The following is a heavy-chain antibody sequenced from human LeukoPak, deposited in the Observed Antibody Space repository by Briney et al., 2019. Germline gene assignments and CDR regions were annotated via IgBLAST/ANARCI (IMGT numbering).Heavy chain of an antibody. CDR3: AKDDNWRGSYNYYYMDV. V-gene: IGHV3-33*06. Sequence: GRSLRLSCAASGVNFGSYGMHWVRQAPGKGLEWVALIWYDGSSEEYADSVKGRFTISRDNSRDTLYLQMNSLRAEDTAVYYCAKDDNWRGSYNYYYMDVWGKGTSVPVSS. D-gene: IGHD3-3*01. CDR2: IWYDGSSE. J-gene: IGHJ6*03. CDR1: GVNFGSYG.